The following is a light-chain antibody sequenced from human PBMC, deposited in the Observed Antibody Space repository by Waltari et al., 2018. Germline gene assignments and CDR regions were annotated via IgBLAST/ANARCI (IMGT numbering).Light chain of an antibody. CDR1: SSNIGSNV. CDR3: AAWDDKLGGRWE. Sequence: QSVLTQPPSASGTPGQRVTISCSGSSSNIGSNVVNWYQQVPGTTPKLLIYRNDPRPSGVPDRFSGSKSGTAASLAIRGLRSEDEADYYCAAWDDKLGGRWEFGGGTKLTVL. CDR2: RND. V-gene: IGLV1-47*01. J-gene: IGLJ2*01.